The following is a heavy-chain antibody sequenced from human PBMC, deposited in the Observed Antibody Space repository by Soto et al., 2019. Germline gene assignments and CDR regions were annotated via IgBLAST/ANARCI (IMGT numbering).Heavy chain of an antibody. J-gene: IGHJ4*02. V-gene: IGHV1-2*04. CDR2: INPNSGGT. D-gene: IGHD2-2*01. CDR1: GYTFTGYY. Sequence: GASVKVSCKASGYTFTGYYMHWVRQAPGQGLEWMGWINPNSGGTNYAQKFQGWVTMTRDTSISTAYMELSRLRSDDTAVYYCARGGIVVVPAPHLFDYWGQGTLVTVS. CDR3: ARGGIVVVPAPHLFDY.